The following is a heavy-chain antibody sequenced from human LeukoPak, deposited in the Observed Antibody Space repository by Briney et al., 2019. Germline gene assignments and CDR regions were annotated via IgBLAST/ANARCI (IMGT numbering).Heavy chain of an antibody. D-gene: IGHD2-8*01. CDR2: INSSGGST. Sequence: GASVKVSCKASGYIFTSYNMYWVRQAPGQGLEWMGIINSSGGSTNYAQKFQGRVTMTRDTSTSTVYMELSSLRSEDTAVYYCARDQWVREHYYYYMDVWGKGTTVTVSS. V-gene: IGHV1-46*01. J-gene: IGHJ6*03. CDR3: ARDQWVREHYYYYMDV. CDR1: GYIFTSYN.